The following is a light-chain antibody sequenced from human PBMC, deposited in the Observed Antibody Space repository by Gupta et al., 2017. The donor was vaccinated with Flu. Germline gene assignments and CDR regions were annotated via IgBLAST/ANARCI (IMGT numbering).Light chain of an antibody. Sequence: CFLSASAGDRGTISCRASQGISSFFGWYKQKPSEAPKVLISSASNCESGVTSRFSGRGYGKEFTLTITSRVQEDFAPYYCHQRNSYPRINFGRGTTLVIK. CDR2: SAS. J-gene: IGKJ4*01. CDR1: QGISSF. V-gene: IGKV1-9*01. CDR3: HQRNSYPRIN.